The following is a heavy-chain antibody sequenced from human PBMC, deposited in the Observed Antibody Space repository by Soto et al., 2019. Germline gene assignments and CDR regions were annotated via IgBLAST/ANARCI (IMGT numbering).Heavy chain of an antibody. V-gene: IGHV3-7*03. J-gene: IGHJ4*02. CDR1: GFTFRSNW. Sequence: GGSLRLSCAASGFTFRSNWMSWVRQAPGKGLEWVANIKQDGSEKYYVDSVKGRFTISRDNAKNSLYLQMNSLRAADTAVYYCATSGGGWLQPPVWGQGTLVTVSS. D-gene: IGHD5-12*01. CDR2: IKQDGSEK. CDR3: ATSGGGWLQPPV.